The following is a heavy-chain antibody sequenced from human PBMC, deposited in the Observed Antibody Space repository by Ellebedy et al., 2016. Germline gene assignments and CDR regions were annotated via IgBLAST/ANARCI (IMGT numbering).Heavy chain of an antibody. D-gene: IGHD1-26*01. CDR3: AAGYSGSYKDFDY. Sequence: SVKVSXXASGFTFTSSAVQWVRQARGQRLEWIGWIVVGSGNTNYAQKFQERVTITRDMSTSTAYMELSSLRSEDTAVYYCAAGYSGSYKDFDYWGQGTLVTVSS. V-gene: IGHV1-58*01. J-gene: IGHJ4*02. CDR1: GFTFTSSA. CDR2: IVVGSGNT.